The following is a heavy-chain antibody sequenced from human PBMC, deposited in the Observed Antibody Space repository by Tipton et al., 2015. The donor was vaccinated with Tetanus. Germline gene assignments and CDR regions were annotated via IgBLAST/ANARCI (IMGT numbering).Heavy chain of an antibody. D-gene: IGHD2-21*01. CDR3: ARLTGHSMDVVDYYYFGMDV. CDR1: GDSMTDFY. CDR2: IFYNGRT. Sequence: TLSLTCSVSGDSMTDFYWSWIRQPPGQGLEWIAYIFYNGRTQYNPSLRSRVTISLDTSKNEFSLTLSSVTAADTAVYYCARLTGHSMDVVDYYYFGMDVWGQGTKVTVSS. V-gene: IGHV4-59*12. J-gene: IGHJ6*02.